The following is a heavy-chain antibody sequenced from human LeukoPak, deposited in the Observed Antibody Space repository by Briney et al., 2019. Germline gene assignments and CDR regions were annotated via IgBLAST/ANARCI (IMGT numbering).Heavy chain of an antibody. J-gene: IGHJ4*02. CDR3: ARDRTGIAARLSFGVRSPVRGRGIGY. CDR1: GYTFTSYD. V-gene: IGHV1-8*01. D-gene: IGHD6-6*01. CDR2: MNPNSGNT. Sequence: ASVKVSCKASGYTFTSYDINWVRQATGQGLEWMGWMNPNSGNTGYAQKFQGRVTMTRNTSISTAYMELSSLRAEDTAVYYCARDRTGIAARLSFGVRSPVRGRGIGYWGQGTLVTVSS.